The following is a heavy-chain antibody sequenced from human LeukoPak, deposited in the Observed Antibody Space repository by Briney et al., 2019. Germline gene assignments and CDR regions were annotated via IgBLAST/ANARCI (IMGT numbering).Heavy chain of an antibody. J-gene: IGHJ4*02. CDR2: INHSGST. V-gene: IGHV4-34*01. Sequence: SETLSLTCAVYGGSFSGYYWSWIRQPPGKGLEWIGEINHSGSTNYNPSLKSRVTISVDTSKNQFSLKLSSVTAADTAVYYCAGAQGSLSGWYLAFDYWGQGTLVTVSS. CDR1: GGSFSGYY. CDR3: AGAQGSLSGWYLAFDY. D-gene: IGHD6-19*01.